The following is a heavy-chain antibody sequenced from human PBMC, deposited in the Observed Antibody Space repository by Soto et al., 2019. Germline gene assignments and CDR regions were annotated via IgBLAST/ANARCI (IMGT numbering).Heavy chain of an antibody. D-gene: IGHD2-8*01. V-gene: IGHV3-23*01. CDR3: AKEADAWTNGYFDL. CDR1: GFTFSSYD. CDR2: ISGSGVGT. J-gene: IGHJ3*01. Sequence: EVQLLESGGGLVQPGGTLRLSCAASGFTFSSYDMSWVRQAPGKGLEWVSAISGSGVGTFYAESVKGRFTISRDNSENTLYVQMNSLRVEDTAIYYCAKEADAWTNGYFDLWGQGTMVTVSS.